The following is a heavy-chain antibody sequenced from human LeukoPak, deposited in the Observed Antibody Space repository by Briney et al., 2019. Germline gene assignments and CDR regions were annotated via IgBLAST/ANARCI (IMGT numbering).Heavy chain of an antibody. CDR3: AKDRGSGSYYIEYFDY. CDR1: GFTFDDYA. D-gene: IGHD3-10*01. Sequence: GRSLRLSCAASGFTFDDYAMHWVRQAPGKGLEWVSGISWNSGSIGYADSVKGRFTISRDNAKNSLNLQMNSLRAEDTALYYCAKDRGSGSYYIEYFDYWGQGTLVTVSS. CDR2: ISWNSGSI. V-gene: IGHV3-9*01. J-gene: IGHJ4*02.